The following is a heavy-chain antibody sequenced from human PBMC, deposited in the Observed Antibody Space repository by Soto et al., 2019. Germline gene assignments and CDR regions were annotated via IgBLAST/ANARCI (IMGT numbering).Heavy chain of an antibody. CDR1: GFTFSSYG. J-gene: IGHJ4*02. D-gene: IGHD5-12*01. CDR3: AKDRYSGYPLQPFFDY. CDR2: ISYDGSNK. Sequence: VGSLRLSCAASGFTFSSYGMHWVRQAPGKGLEWVAVISYDGSNKYYADSVKGRFTISRDNSKNTLYLQMNSLRAEDTAVYYCAKDRYSGYPLQPFFDYWGQGTLVTVSS. V-gene: IGHV3-30*18.